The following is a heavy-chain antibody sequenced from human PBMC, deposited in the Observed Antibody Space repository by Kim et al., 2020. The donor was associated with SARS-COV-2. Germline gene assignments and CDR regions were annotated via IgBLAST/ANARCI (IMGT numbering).Heavy chain of an antibody. D-gene: IGHD3-10*01. CDR2: INHSGST. CDR1: GGSFSGYY. CDR3: ARGKVVVRGVIHSGPYFDY. V-gene: IGHV4-34*01. Sequence: SETLSLTCAVYGGSFSGYYWSWIRQPPGKGLEWIGEINHSGSTNYNPSLKSRVTISVDTSKNQFSLKLSSVTAADTAVYYCARGKVVVRGVIHSGPYFDYWGQGTLVTVSS. J-gene: IGHJ4*02.